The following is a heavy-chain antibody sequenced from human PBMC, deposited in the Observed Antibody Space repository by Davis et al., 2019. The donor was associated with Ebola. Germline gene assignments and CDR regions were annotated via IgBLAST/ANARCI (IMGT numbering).Heavy chain of an antibody. CDR1: CFTFSSYS. CDR2: ISSSSSTI. D-gene: IGHD3-10*01. J-gene: IGHJ6*04. CDR3: AKDTLFITMVRGVITTNYGMDV. V-gene: IGHV3-48*01. Sequence: GESLKTSRAASCFTFSSYSMHWVRQAPGQGLEWVSYISSSSSTIYYAASVKGRFTISRDNSKNTLYLQMNSLRAEDTAVYYCAKDTLFITMVRGVITTNYGMDVWGKGTTVTVSS.